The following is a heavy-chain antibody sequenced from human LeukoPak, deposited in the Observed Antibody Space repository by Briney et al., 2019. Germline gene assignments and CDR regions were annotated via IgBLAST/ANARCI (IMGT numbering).Heavy chain of an antibody. CDR2: INGDGSSR. Sequence: GGSLRLSCAASGFTLSSYWMHWVRQVPGKGLVWVSQINGDGSSRSYADSVKGRFTFSRDNAKNTLYLQMNSLRAEDTAVYYCARDQHSSSWYIDYWGQGTLVTVSS. CDR1: GFTLSSYW. CDR3: ARDQHSSSWYIDY. D-gene: IGHD6-13*01. V-gene: IGHV3-74*01. J-gene: IGHJ4*02.